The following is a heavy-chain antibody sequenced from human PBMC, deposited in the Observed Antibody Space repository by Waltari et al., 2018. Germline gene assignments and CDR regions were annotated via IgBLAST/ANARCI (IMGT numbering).Heavy chain of an antibody. D-gene: IGHD1-26*01. CDR3: ARSGKGASDY. CDR1: GGSISSGSYY. V-gene: IGHV4-61*09. CDR2: IYTSGST. J-gene: IGHJ4*02. Sequence: QVQLQESGPGLVKPSQTLSLTCTVSGGSISSGSYYWSWIRQPAGKGLEWIGYIYTSGSTNYNPSLKSRVTISVDTSKNQFSLKLSSVTAADTAVYYCARSGKGASDYWGQGTLVTVSS.